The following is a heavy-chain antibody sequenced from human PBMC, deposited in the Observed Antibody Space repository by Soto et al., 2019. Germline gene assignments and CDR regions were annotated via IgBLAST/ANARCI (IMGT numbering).Heavy chain of an antibody. CDR3: ARESHDILTGPPWVWYFDL. J-gene: IGHJ2*01. Sequence: QVQLQQWGAGPLRPLETLSLTCGVSGGSFSGYYWAWIRQSPGKGLEWIGEINDRGSINYNPSLKIRVSISVDTSKNHYSLKLRSVTAADRAVYYCARESHDILTGPPWVWYFDLWGRGTLVTVSS. CDR1: GGSFSGYY. V-gene: IGHV4-34*01. D-gene: IGHD3-9*01. CDR2: INDRGSI.